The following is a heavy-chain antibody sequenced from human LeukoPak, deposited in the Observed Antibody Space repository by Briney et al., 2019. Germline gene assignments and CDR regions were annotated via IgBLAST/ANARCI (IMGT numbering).Heavy chain of an antibody. CDR2: INPNSGGT. CDR3: ASAEYSGSPIDY. Sequence: GASVKVSCKASGYTFTAYYMHWARQAPGQGLEWMGWINPNSGGTNYAQKFQGRVTMTRDTSSSTAYMEMSRLRSDDTAVYYCASAEYSGSPIDYWGQGTLVTVSS. D-gene: IGHD6-6*01. V-gene: IGHV1-2*02. J-gene: IGHJ4*02. CDR1: GYTFTAYY.